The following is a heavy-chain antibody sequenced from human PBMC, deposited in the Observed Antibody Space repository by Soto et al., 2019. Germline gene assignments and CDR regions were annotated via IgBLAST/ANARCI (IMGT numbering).Heavy chain of an antibody. CDR2: IYTSGST. CDR1: GGSLNYYY. V-gene: IGHV4-4*07. Sequence: SETLSLTCAVSGGSLNYYYWSWIRQAAGKGLEWIGRIYTSGSTNYNPSLKSRVTMSVDTSKSQFSLKLSSVTAADTAVYYCARSSYRSGSYGYGLDVWGQGTTVTVSS. CDR3: ARSSYRSGSYGYGLDV. D-gene: IGHD3-10*01. J-gene: IGHJ6*02.